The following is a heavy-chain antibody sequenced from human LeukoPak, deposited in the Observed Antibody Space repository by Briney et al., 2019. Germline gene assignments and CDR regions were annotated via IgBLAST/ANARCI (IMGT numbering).Heavy chain of an antibody. D-gene: IGHD4-11*01. CDR2: ISSSSSNT. J-gene: IGHJ4*02. V-gene: IGHV3-21*01. CDR1: GFTFSSYS. CDR3: AVGYLQSVRYFDY. Sequence: GGSLRLSCAASGFTFSSYSMNWVRQAPGKGLEWVSSISSSSSNTDYADSVKGRFTISRDNAKNSLYLQMNSLRAEDTAVYYCAVGYLQSVRYFDYWGQGTLVTVSS.